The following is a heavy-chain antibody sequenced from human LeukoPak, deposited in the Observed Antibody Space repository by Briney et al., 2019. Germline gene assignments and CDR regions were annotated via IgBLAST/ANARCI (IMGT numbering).Heavy chain of an antibody. V-gene: IGHV3-53*04. Sequence: GGSLRLSCAASGFTVSSNYMSWVRQAPGEGLEWVSVIYSGGSTYYADSVKGRFTISRHNSKNTLYLQMNSLRAEDTAVYYCARTHNYDFWSGYYFDYWGQGTLVTVSS. J-gene: IGHJ4*02. CDR1: GFTVSSNY. D-gene: IGHD3-3*01. CDR2: IYSGGST. CDR3: ARTHNYDFWSGYYFDY.